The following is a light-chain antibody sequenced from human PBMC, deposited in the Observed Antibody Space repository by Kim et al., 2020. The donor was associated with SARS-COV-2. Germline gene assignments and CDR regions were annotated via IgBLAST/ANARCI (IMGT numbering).Light chain of an antibody. V-gene: IGLV1-44*01. CDR1: SSNVGRDS. J-gene: IGLJ2*01. CDR2: NDN. Sequence: ELTQPPSASGTPGQRVTISCSGSSSNVGRDSVEWYQQFPGTAPRLVISNDNQRPSGVPGRFSGSKSGTSASLAISGLQSEDEADYYCAVWDESLKSVLFGGGTQLTVL. CDR3: AVWDESLKSVL.